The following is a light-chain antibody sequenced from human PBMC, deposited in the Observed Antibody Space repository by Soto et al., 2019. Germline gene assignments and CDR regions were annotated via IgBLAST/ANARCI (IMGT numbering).Light chain of an antibody. V-gene: IGKV3-15*01. CDR2: GTS. CDR3: QHYNNWPIT. Sequence: EIVMTQSPASLSVSPGESVTLSCRASQSVASNLAWYQQKPGQPPRLLIFGTSTRATGVPARFSGSGSGTDFTLTISSLQAADFAVYHCQHYNNWPITFGQGTKVDSK. CDR1: QSVASN. J-gene: IGKJ1*01.